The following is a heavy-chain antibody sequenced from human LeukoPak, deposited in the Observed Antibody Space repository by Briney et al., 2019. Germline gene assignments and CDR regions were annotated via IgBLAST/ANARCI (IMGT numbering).Heavy chain of an antibody. CDR2: IYSGGST. V-gene: IGHV3-53*01. CDR1: GFTVSSNY. J-gene: IGHJ4*02. D-gene: IGHD1-26*01. Sequence: GGSLRLSCAASGFTVSSNYMTWVRQAPGKGLEWVSVIYSGGSTYYADSVKGRFTISRDNAKDTLYLHMNSLTAEDTAVYYCARGAKWAYYFDYWGQGTLVTVSS. CDR3: ARGAKWAYYFDY.